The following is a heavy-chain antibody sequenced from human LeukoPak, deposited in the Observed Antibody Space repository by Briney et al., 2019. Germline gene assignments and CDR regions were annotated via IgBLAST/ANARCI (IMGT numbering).Heavy chain of an antibody. V-gene: IGHV1-46*01. CDR1: GYTFTSYY. Sequence: GASVKVSCKASGYTFTSYYMHWVRQAPGQGLEWMGIINPSGGSTSYAQKFQGRVTMTRDTSTSTVYMELSSLRSEDTAVYYCARSEGLYSFGTLPFDYWGQGTLVTVSS. D-gene: IGHD5-18*01. CDR2: INPSGGST. J-gene: IGHJ4*02. CDR3: ARSEGLYSFGTLPFDY.